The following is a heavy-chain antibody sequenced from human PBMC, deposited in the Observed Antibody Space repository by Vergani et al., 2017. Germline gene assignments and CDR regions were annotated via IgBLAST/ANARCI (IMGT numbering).Heavy chain of an antibody. D-gene: IGHD4-17*01. CDR1: GFTFSSYA. J-gene: IGHJ4*02. Sequence: EVQLLESGGGLVQPGGSLRLSCAASGFTFSSYAMSWVRQAPGKGLEWVSAISGSGGSTYYADSVKGRFTISRDNSKNTLYLQMNSLRAEDTAVYYCARRDYDYGDYIDYWGQGTLVTVSS. CDR3: ARRDYDYGDYIDY. V-gene: IGHV3-23*01. CDR2: ISGSGGST.